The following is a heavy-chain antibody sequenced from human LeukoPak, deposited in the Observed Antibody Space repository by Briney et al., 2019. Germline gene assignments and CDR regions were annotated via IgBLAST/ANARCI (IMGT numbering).Heavy chain of an antibody. CDR1: GGSISDYY. CDR3: ARGDFCSSSNCYLRPMDV. V-gene: IGHV4-59*01. CDR2: IYYSGST. J-gene: IGHJ6*03. Sequence: SETLSLTCTVSGGSISDYYWEWIRQPPGKGLEWIGYIYYSGSTTYNPSLKSRVTMSVDTAKNQFSLKLRSVTAADTAVYYCARGDFCSSSNCYLRPMDVWGKGTTVTVSS. D-gene: IGHD2-2*01.